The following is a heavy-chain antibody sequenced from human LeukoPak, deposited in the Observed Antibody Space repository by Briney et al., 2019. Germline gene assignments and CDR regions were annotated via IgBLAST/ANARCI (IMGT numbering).Heavy chain of an antibody. Sequence: GGSLRLSCAASGFSVSAYNMHWVRQAPGKGLEWVSGNTFYTDSVKGRFTFSKDSSKNTLYLQMNSLRDEDTAVYFCASRAPCSGATCYGLTYWGQGTLVTVSS. J-gene: IGHJ4*02. V-gene: IGHV3-23*01. CDR2: NT. D-gene: IGHD2-15*01. CDR3: ASRAPCSGATCYGLTY. CDR1: GFSVSAYN.